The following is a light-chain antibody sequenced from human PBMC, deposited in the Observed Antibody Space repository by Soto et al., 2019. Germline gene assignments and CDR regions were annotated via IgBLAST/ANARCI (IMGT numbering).Light chain of an antibody. CDR2: DAS. V-gene: IGKV1-5*01. CDR3: QQYNSYGIT. CDR1: QSISSW. Sequence: EMTQSRSTLSASVGDRVTITCRASQSISSWLAWYQQKPGKAPKLLIYDASSLESGVPSRFSGSGSGTEFTLTISSLQPEDFATYYCQQYNSYGITFGQGTRMEIK. J-gene: IGKJ5*01.